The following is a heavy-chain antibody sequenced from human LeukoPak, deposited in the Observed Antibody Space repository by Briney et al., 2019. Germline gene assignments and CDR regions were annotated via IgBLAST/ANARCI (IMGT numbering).Heavy chain of an antibody. CDR3: ARAAIAVAGDYNYHYMDV. D-gene: IGHD6-19*01. CDR2: IYPSSGDI. CDR1: GYTFTGHY. J-gene: IGHJ6*03. V-gene: IGHV1-2*07. Sequence: ASVNVSFKASGYTFTGHYMHWVRQAPGQGLEWMGWIYPSSGDIDYSHIFEGRVTMTRDTSISTAYMELSRLRSDDTAVYYCARAAIAVAGDYNYHYMDVWGKGTTVTVSS.